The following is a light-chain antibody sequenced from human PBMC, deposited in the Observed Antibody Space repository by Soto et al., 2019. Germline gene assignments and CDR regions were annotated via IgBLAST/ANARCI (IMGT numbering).Light chain of an antibody. CDR2: EVN. CDR3: SSYTSSSTVL. J-gene: IGLJ2*01. CDR1: SSDVGGYNY. Sequence: QSALTQPASVSGSPGQSITISCTGTSSDVGGYNYVSWYQHHPGKVPKLMIYEVNNRPSGASNRFSGSKSGNTASLTISGLQAEDEAVYYCSSYTSSSTVLFGGGTKLTVL. V-gene: IGLV2-14*01.